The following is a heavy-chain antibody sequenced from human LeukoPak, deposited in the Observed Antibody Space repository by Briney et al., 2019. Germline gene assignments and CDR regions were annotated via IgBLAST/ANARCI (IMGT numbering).Heavy chain of an antibody. J-gene: IGHJ6*03. CDR2: ISAYNGNT. CDR1: GYTFTSYG. V-gene: IGHV1-18*01. CDR3: ARARAVAGSNYYYYYYMDV. D-gene: IGHD6-19*01. Sequence: GASVKVSCKASGYTFTSYGISWVRQAPGQGLEWMGWISAYNGNTNYAQKLQGRVTMTTDTSTSTAYMELSSLRSEDTAVYYCARARAVAGSNYYYYYYMDVWGKGTTVTVSS.